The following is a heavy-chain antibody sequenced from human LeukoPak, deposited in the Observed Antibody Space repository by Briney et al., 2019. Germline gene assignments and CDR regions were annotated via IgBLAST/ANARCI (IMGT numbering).Heavy chain of an antibody. CDR1: GFTFSNYN. V-gene: IGHV3-21*01. CDR2: ITSSSTYI. CDR3: ATYIVGPTLDY. Sequence: GGSLRLSCAASGFTFSNYNMNWVRQAPGKGLEWVSSITSSSTYIYYADSVKGRFTISRDNARNSFYLQLNSLRAEDTALYYCATYIVGPTLDYWGQGALVTVSS. J-gene: IGHJ4*02. D-gene: IGHD1-26*01.